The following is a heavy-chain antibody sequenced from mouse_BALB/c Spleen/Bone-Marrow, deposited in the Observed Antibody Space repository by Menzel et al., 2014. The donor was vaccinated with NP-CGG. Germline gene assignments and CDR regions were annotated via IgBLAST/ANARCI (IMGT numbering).Heavy chain of an antibody. CDR2: IWGDGST. Sequence: QXXLKDSGPGLVAPSQSLSITCTVSGFSLXSXGXSWVXQPPXXGXXWLXXIWGDGSTNYHSALISRLSISKDNSKSQVFLKLDSLQTDDTATYYCAKRSYYGKAYWGQGTLVTVSA. D-gene: IGHD2-10*01. CDR1: GFSLXSXG. CDR3: AKRSYYGKAY. J-gene: IGHJ3*01. V-gene: IGHV2-3*01.